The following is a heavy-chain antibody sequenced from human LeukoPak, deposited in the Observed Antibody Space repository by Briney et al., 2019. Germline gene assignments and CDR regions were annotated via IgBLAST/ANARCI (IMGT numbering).Heavy chain of an antibody. CDR2: ISGSGGST. CDR1: GFTFSSYA. J-gene: IGHJ4*02. D-gene: IGHD1-26*01. V-gene: IGHV3-23*01. Sequence: PGGSLRLSCAASGFTFSSYAMSWVRQAPGKGLEWVSAISGSGGSTYYADSVKGRFTISRDNPKNTLYLQMNSLRAEDTAVYYCAKVPRGELTRLEAGFDYWGQGTLVTVSS. CDR3: AKVPRGELTRLEAGFDY.